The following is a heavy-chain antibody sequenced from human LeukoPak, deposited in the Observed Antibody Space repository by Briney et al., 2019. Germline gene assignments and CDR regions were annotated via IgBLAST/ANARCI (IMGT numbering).Heavy chain of an antibody. D-gene: IGHD3-22*01. Sequence: GGSLTLSCAASGFTFSDYWMHWVRQAPGKGLVWVSRISSDGSRVTYADSVKGRFTISRDNAKNSVYLQMNSLRAEDTAVYYCARGTLRGYYLGNAFDIWGQGTMVTVSS. CDR2: ISSDGSRV. V-gene: IGHV3-74*01. CDR3: ARGTLRGYYLGNAFDI. CDR1: GFTFSDYW. J-gene: IGHJ3*02.